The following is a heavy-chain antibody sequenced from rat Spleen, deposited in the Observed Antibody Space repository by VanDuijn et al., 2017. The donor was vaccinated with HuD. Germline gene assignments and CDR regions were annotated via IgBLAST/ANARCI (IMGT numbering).Heavy chain of an antibody. CDR2: ISTGGGST. V-gene: IGHV5S11*01. D-gene: IGHD1-11*01. CDR3: ARREGPVDY. Sequence: EVQLVESGGGLVQPGRSLKLSCAASGFTFSNYYMAWVRQAPTKGLEWVAYISTGGGSTYYRDSVKGRFTIARDNAKSTLYLQMDSLRSEETATYYCARREGPVDYWGQGVMVTVSS. CDR1: GFTFSNYY. J-gene: IGHJ2*01.